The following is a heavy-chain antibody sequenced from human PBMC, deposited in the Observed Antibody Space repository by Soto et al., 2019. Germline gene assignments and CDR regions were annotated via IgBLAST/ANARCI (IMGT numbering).Heavy chain of an antibody. Sequence: PSETLYLTCAVYGWPSSGTFWSWFRQPPGMRPEWIGEIYHGGSTNYNPSLKRRSTISVKNSKNQFSLKLTALTAAARAGYSLARVDVGCRDGYKYCWFDPGGKGTLVTVPS. CDR3: ARVDVGCRDGYKYCWFDP. D-gene: IGHD5-18*01. CDR1: GWPSSGTF. V-gene: IGHV4-34*01. CDR2: IYHGGST. J-gene: IGHJ5*02.